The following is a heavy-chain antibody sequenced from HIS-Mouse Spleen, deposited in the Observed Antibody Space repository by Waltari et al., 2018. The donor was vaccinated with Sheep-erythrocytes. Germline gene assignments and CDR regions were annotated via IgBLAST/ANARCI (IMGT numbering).Heavy chain of an antibody. D-gene: IGHD6-13*01. CDR2: MNPNSGNT. CDR1: GYPFPSYD. Sequence: QVQLVQSGAEVKKPGASVQVSCKASGYPFPSYDINWLRQATGQGIEWMGWMNPNSGNTGYAQKFQGRVTMTRNTSISTAYMELSSLRSEDTAVYYCARGIAAAGTDWFDPWGQGTLVTVSS. J-gene: IGHJ5*02. CDR3: ARGIAAAGTDWFDP. V-gene: IGHV1-8*01.